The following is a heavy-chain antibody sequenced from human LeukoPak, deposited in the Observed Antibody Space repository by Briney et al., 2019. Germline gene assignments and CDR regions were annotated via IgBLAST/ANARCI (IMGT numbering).Heavy chain of an antibody. J-gene: IGHJ4*02. CDR3: ARDTSGGYHY. V-gene: IGHV4-4*07. CDR1: GSSISGYY. CDR2: MYSSGST. Sequence: SETLSLTCTVSGSSISGYYWSWIRQPAGRGLEWIGRMYSSGSTNYNPSLKGRVTMSVDTSKNHFSLKLTSVTAADTAVYYCARDTSGGYHYWGQGTLVTVSS. D-gene: IGHD1-26*01.